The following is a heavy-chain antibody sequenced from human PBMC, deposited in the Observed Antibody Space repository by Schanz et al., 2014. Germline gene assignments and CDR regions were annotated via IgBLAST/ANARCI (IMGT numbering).Heavy chain of an antibody. J-gene: IGHJ6*03. Sequence: EMQLLESGGGLIQPGGSLRLSCAASGFTFSTHAMSWVRQAPGKGLEWVANIKEDGSVKDYVDSVKGRFTISRDNAKNSLYLQMTSLRAEDTAVYYCAKGPYYYYYMDVWGNGTTVTVSS. CDR3: AKGPYYYYYMDV. CDR2: IKEDGSVK. CDR1: GFTFSTHA. V-gene: IGHV3-7*03.